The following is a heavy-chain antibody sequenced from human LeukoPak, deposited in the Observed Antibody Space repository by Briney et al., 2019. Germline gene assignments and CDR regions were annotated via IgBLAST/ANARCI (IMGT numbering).Heavy chain of an antibody. CDR1: GGTFSSYA. CDR3: AKDRRLRFLEWSSIGYFQH. V-gene: IGHV1-69*05. J-gene: IGHJ1*01. Sequence: SVKVSCKASGGTFSSYAISWVRQAPGQGLEWMGGIIPIFGTANYAQKFQGRVTMTTDTSTSTAYMELRSLRSDDTAVYYCAKDRRLRFLEWSSIGYFQHWGQGTLVAVSS. D-gene: IGHD3-3*01. CDR2: IIPIFGTA.